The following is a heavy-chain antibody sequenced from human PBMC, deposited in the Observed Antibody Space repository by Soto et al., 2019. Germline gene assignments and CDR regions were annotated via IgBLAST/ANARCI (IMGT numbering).Heavy chain of an antibody. V-gene: IGHV1-3*01. CDR1: GYTFTSYA. J-gene: IGHJ4*02. CDR3: ARPPTVRGGRFDY. CDR2: INAGNGNT. Sequence: QVQLVQSGAEVKKPGASVKVSCKASGYTFTSYAMHWVRQAPGQRLEWMGWINAGNGNTKYSQKFQGRGTITRDTSASTAYMELSSLRSEDTEVYYCARPPTVRGGRFDYCGQGTLLTVSS. D-gene: IGHD3-10*01.